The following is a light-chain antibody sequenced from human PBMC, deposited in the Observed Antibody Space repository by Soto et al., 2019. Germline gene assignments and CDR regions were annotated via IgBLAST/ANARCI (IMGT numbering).Light chain of an antibody. J-gene: IGKJ1*01. CDR3: QQMGA. CDR2: GAS. Sequence: IVLTQSPATLSLSLGEGATLSCRASQSVSSSYLAWYQQKPGQAPRLLIYGASSRATGIPDRFSGSGSGTDFTLTISRLEPEDFAVYYCQQMGAFGQGTKVDIK. V-gene: IGKV3-20*01. CDR1: QSVSSSY.